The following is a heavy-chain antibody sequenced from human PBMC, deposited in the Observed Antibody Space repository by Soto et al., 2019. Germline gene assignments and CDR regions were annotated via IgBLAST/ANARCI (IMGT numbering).Heavy chain of an antibody. D-gene: IGHD6-6*01. Sequence: VXSVKVSCKASGYTFTSYAMHWVRQAPGQRLEWMGWINAGSTYYEDSVKGRFNISRDNSKNTVYLQMNSLRAEDTAVFYCARDFVSCGSIDFWGQGTPVTVSS. CDR1: GYTFTSYA. V-gene: IGHV1-3*01. CDR3: ARDFVSCGSIDF. CDR2: INAGST. J-gene: IGHJ4*02.